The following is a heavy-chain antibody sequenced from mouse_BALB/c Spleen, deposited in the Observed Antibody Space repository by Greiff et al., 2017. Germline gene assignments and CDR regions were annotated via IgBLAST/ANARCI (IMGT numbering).Heavy chain of an antibody. CDR3: AREDYGYDGD. Sequence: EVKLQESGPGLVKPSQSLSLTCSVTGYSITSGYYWNWIRQFPGNKLEWMGYISYDGSNNYNPSLKNRISITRDTSKNQFFLKLNSVTTEDTATYYCAREDYGYDGDWGQGTTLTVSS. V-gene: IGHV3-6*02. J-gene: IGHJ2*01. D-gene: IGHD1-2*01. CDR1: GYSITSGYY. CDR2: ISYDGSN.